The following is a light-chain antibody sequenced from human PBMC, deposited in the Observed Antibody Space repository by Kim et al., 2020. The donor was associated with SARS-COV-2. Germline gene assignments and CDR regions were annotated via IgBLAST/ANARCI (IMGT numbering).Light chain of an antibody. V-gene: IGLV1-51*01. CDR3: GAWDSSLSAGV. Sequence: GPKVTISCSGSSSNIRNNYVSWYQHLPGTAPKLLIYDNNKRPSGIPDRFSGSKSGTSATLDITGLQTGDEADYYCGAWDSSLSAGVFGGGTQLTVL. J-gene: IGLJ3*02. CDR2: DNN. CDR1: SSNIRNNY.